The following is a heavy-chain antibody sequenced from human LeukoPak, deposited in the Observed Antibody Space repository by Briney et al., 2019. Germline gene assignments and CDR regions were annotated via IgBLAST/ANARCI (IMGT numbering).Heavy chain of an antibody. CDR3: ARVDSHTDP. CDR1: GGTFSSYA. D-gene: IGHD2-21*01. V-gene: IGHV1-69*04. Sequence: ASVKVSCKASGGTFSSYAISWVRQAPGQGLAWMGRIIPIFGIANYAQKFQGRVTITADISTSTAYMELSSLRSEDTAVYYCARVDSHTDPWGQGTLVTVSS. CDR2: IIPIFGIA. J-gene: IGHJ5*02.